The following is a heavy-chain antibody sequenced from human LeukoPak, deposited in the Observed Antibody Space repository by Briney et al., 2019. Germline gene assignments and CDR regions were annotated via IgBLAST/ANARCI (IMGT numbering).Heavy chain of an antibody. D-gene: IGHD6-19*01. Sequence: SETLSLTCTVSGGSISSSNYYWGWIRQPPGKGLEWIGSISYSGSTYYNPSLKSRVTISVDTSKNQFSLKLSSVTAADTAVYYCARGNGWFDYWGQGTLVTVSS. CDR1: GGSISSSNYY. V-gene: IGHV4-39*07. CDR2: ISYSGST. CDR3: ARGNGWFDY. J-gene: IGHJ4*02.